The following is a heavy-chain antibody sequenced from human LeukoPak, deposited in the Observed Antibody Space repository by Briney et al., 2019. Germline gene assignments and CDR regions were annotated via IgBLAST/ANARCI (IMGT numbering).Heavy chain of an antibody. CDR2: IYYSGST. Sequence: SETLSLTCTVSGGSISSYYWSWNRQPPGKGLEWIGYIYYSGSTNYNPSLKSRVTISVDTSKNQFSLKLGSVTAADTAVYYCARAEGQTFDYWGQGTLVTVSS. V-gene: IGHV4-59*01. CDR1: GGSISSYY. J-gene: IGHJ4*02. CDR3: ARAEGQTFDY.